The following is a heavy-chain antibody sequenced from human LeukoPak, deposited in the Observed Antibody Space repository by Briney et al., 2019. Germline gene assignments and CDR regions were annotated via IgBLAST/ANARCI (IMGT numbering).Heavy chain of an antibody. CDR3: ARDGGYDYVWGSYPRNSYDY. CDR2: IKQDGGEK. D-gene: IGHD3-16*02. V-gene: IGHV3-7*01. J-gene: IGHJ4*02. CDR1: GFTFSSYW. Sequence: QTGGSLRLSCASSGFTFSSYWMSWVRQAPGKGLEWVANIKQDGGEKDYVDSVKGRFTISRDNAKNSLYLQMNSLRAEDTAVYYCARDGGYDYVWGSYPRNSYDYWGQGTLVTASS.